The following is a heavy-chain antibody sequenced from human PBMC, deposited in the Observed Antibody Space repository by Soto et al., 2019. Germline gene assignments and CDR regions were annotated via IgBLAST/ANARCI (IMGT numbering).Heavy chain of an antibody. V-gene: IGHV3-53*04. J-gene: IGHJ5*02. CDR1: GFTVSSNY. CDR3: AKDRDSTIRGWFDP. D-gene: IGHD2-21*01. CDR2: IYSGGNT. Sequence: GGSLRLSCAASGFTVSSNYMSWVRQAPGKGLEWVSVIYSGGNTYYADSVKGRFTISRHNSKNTLYLQMNSLRAEDTAVYYCAKDRDSTIRGWFDPWGQGTLVTVSS.